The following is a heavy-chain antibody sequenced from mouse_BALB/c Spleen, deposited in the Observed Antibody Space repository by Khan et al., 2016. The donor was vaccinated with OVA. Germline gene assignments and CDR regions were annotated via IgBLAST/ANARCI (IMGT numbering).Heavy chain of an antibody. D-gene: IGHD1-1*01. Sequence: EVELVESGGDLVKPGGSLKLSCAASGFTFSTYGMSWVRQTPDKRLEWVATISSGGSYTYYPDSVKGRFTISRDNAKNTLYLQMSSLKSEDIAMYYWTRLAYYYDSEGFAYWGQGTLVTVST. CDR1: GFTFSTYG. J-gene: IGHJ3*01. CDR2: ISSGGSYT. V-gene: IGHV5-6*01. CDR3: TRLAYYYDSEGFAY.